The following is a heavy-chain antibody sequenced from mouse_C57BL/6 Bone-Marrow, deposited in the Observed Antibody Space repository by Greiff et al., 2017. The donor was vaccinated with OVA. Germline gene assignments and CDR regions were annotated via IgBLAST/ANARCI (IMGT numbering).Heavy chain of an antibody. CDR1: GFTFSSYA. J-gene: IGHJ3*01. CDR3: TNFYPRFAY. CDR2: ISSGGDYI. V-gene: IGHV5-9-1*02. Sequence: EVKLMESGEGLVKPGGSLKLSCAASGFTFSSYAMSWVRQTPEKRLEWVAYISSGGDYIYYADTVKGRFTISRDNARNTLYLQMSSLKSDDTAMYYCTNFYPRFAYWGQGTLVTVSA. D-gene: IGHD1-1*01.